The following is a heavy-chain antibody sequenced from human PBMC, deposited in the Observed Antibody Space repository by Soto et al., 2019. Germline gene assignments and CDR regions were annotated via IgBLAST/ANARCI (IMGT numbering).Heavy chain of an antibody. J-gene: IGHJ4*02. CDR2: IIPMYGMP. D-gene: IGHD2-2*02. V-gene: IGHV1-69*01. CDR1: GGTFSSYA. CDR3: ARVKESCSSTSCYKFFDF. Sequence: PWPQLKVSCKASGGTFSSYAVSWVRQAPGQGLEWVGEIIPMYGMPNLAHRFQGRVTVTADESTSTVYMEVSSLRSEDTAIYYCARVKESCSSTSCYKFFDFWGQGSLVTVSS.